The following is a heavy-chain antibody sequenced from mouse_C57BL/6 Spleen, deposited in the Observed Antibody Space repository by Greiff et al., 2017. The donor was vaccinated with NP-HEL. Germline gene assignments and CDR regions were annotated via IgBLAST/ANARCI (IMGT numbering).Heavy chain of an antibody. V-gene: IGHV1-62-2*01. CDR3: ARHGYYGRGNYYAMDY. D-gene: IGHD1-1*01. CDR1: GYTFTEYT. J-gene: IGHJ4*01. Sequence: VQLQQSGAELVKPGASVKLSCKASGYTFTEYTIHWVKQRSGQGLEWIGWFYPGSGSIKYNEKFKDKATLTADKSSSTVYMELSRMTSEDSAVFFCARHGYYGRGNYYAMDYWGQGTSVTVSS. CDR2: FYPGSGSI.